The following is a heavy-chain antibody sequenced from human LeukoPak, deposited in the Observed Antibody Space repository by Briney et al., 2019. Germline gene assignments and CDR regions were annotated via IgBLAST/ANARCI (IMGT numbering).Heavy chain of an antibody. V-gene: IGHV3-23*01. CDR1: GGSFSGYY. J-gene: IGHJ5*02. CDR2: ISSSGANT. Sequence: PSETLSLTCAVYGGSFSGYYWSWIRQPPGKGLEWVSSISSSGANTYYADSVRGRFTISRDSSKNTLYLQMNSLRADDTAVYYCAKDIRGSGSYGWFDPWGQGTLVTVSS. CDR3: AKDIRGSGSYGWFDP. D-gene: IGHD3-10*01.